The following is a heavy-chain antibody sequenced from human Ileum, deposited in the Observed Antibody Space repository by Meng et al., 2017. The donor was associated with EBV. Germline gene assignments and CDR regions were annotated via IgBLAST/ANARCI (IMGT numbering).Heavy chain of an antibody. D-gene: IGHD1-7*01. J-gene: IGHJ4*02. V-gene: IGHV4-4*02. CDR3: GRDQGRELINH. CDR1: GDSISSDIW. Sequence: QGQLQESGPGLVKPSGTLSRTCTVSGDSISSDIWWSWVRQPPGKGLEWIGEVYHRGDTNYNPSLKSRVDISVDKSKNQFYLSLFSVTAADTAVYYCGRDQGRELINHWGQGTLVTVSS. CDR2: VYHRGDT.